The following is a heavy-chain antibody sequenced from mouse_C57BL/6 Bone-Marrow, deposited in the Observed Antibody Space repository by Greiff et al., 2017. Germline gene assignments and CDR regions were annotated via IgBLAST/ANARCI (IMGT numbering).Heavy chain of an antibody. J-gene: IGHJ1*03. V-gene: IGHV8-12*01. Sequence: QVTLKECGPGILQSSQTLSLTCSFSGFSLSTSGMGVSWIRQPSGKGLEWLAHIYWDDDKRYNPSLKSRLTISKDTSRNQVFLKITSVDTADTATYYCARWLLRRTFDVWGTGTTVTVSS. CDR1: GFSLSTSGMG. CDR2: IYWDDDK. D-gene: IGHD2-3*01. CDR3: ARWLLRRTFDV.